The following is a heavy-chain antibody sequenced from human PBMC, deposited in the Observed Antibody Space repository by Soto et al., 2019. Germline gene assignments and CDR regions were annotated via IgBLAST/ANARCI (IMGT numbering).Heavy chain of an antibody. CDR1: GGVFRNYA. CDR3: ARDRWGSYSFDS. J-gene: IGHJ5*01. CDR2: IIPVFGTA. V-gene: IGHV1-69*13. D-gene: IGHD1-26*01. Sequence: SVKVSCKASGGVFRNYAINWVRQAPGQGLEWMGGIIPVFGTADYPQKFQGRVTITADESTTTAYMELTSLKTEDTAVYFCARDRWGSYSFDSWGQGTLVTVSS.